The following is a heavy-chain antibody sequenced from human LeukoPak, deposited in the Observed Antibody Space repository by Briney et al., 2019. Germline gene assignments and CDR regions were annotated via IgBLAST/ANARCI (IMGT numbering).Heavy chain of an antibody. CDR3: ARGGWYFDD. J-gene: IGHJ4*01. Sequence: PSETLSLTCTVSGGSISGHYWSWIRQPPGTGLEWIGYIHYTGNTKYNPSLKSRVTISVDTSKNQFSLKLSSVTAADTAVYYCARGGWYFDDWGHGTLVTVSS. D-gene: IGHD6-19*01. CDR1: GGSISGHY. V-gene: IGHV4-59*11. CDR2: IHYTGNT.